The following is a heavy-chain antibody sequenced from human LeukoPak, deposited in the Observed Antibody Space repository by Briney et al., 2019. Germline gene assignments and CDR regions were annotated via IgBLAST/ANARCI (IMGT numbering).Heavy chain of an antibody. D-gene: IGHD4-11*01. J-gene: IGHJ6*03. CDR2: LHHSGST. CDR3: ARGALTTLDYFYMDI. CDR1: GYSVSSGFQ. Sequence: PSETLSLTCGVFGYSVSSGFQWCWIRQPPGRGLEWTGSLHHSGSTYYNPSLKSRVTISADTSKNQFSLKMTSLTAADTAVYYCARGALTTLDYFYMDIWGNGTTVTVSS. V-gene: IGHV4-38-2*01.